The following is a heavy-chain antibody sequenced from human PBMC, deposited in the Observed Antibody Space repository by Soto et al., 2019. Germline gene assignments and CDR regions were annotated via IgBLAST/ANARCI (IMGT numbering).Heavy chain of an antibody. D-gene: IGHD3-22*01. V-gene: IGHV1-46*01. J-gene: IGHJ4*02. CDR2: INTSGGST. Sequence: GASVKVSCKTSGYTFTSYHIHWARQAPGQGLEWLGVINTSGGSTTYAQKFQGRLTMTRDTSASTVFMDLRSLRSEDTAVYYCARVYHDSSGYYGGTDYWGQGTLVTVS. CDR3: ARVYHDSSGYYGGTDY. CDR1: GYTFTSYH.